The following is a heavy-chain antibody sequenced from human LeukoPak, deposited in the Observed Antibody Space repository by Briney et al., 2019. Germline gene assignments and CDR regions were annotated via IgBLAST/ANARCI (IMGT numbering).Heavy chain of an antibody. V-gene: IGHV1-18*01. D-gene: IGHD3-22*01. CDR2: VSAYNGNT. Sequence: ASVKVSCKASGYTFTSHGIIWVRQAPGQGLEWMGWVSAYNGNTKYAQKVQGRVTMTTDTSTSTAYMELRSLRSDDTAVYYCARDYYDSSGYSNDAFDIWGQGTMVTVSS. CDR1: GYTFTSHG. CDR3: ARDYYDSSGYSNDAFDI. J-gene: IGHJ3*02.